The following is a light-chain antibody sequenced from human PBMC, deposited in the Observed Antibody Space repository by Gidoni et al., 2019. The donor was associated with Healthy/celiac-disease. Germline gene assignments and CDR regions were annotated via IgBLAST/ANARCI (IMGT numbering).Light chain of an antibody. Sequence: DIVMPQSPDSLAVSLGERATINCKSIQSVSYSSNNKNDLAWYQQKPGHPPKLLIDWASTRASGVPYRFSGSGSGTDFTLTISSLQAEDVAVYYCQQYYSTPFGFGPGTKVDIK. J-gene: IGKJ3*01. V-gene: IGKV4-1*01. CDR2: WAS. CDR1: QSVSYSSNNKND. CDR3: QQYYSTPFG.